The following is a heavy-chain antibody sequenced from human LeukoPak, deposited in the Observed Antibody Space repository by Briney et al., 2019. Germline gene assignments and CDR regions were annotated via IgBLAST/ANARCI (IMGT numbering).Heavy chain of an antibody. V-gene: IGHV4-34*01. CDR2: INHSGST. J-gene: IGHJ4*02. CDR1: GGSFSGYY. Sequence: SETLSLTCAVYGGSFSGYYWSWIRQPPGKGLEWIGEINHSGSTNYNPSLKSRVAISVDMSKNQFSLKLSSVTAADTAVYYYAGHVGGHSYGYSDYWGQGTLVTVSS. CDR3: AGHVGGHSYGYSDY. D-gene: IGHD5-18*01.